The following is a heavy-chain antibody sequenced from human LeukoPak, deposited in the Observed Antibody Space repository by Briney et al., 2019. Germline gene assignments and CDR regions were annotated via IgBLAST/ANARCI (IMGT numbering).Heavy chain of an antibody. CDR3: ARDRGYYGSGSYYHFDY. D-gene: IGHD3-10*01. CDR1: GGSISSYY. Sequence: PSETLSLTCTVSGGSISSYYWTWLRQPPGKGLQWIGYVYYSGSTNYNPSLKSRVTISVDASKNQFSLKLSSVTAADTAVYYCARDRGYYGSGSYYHFDYWGQGTLVTVSS. J-gene: IGHJ4*02. V-gene: IGHV4-59*01. CDR2: VYYSGST.